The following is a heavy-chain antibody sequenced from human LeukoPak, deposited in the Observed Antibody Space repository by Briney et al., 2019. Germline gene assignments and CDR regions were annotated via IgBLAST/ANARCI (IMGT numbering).Heavy chain of an antibody. Sequence: GGSLRLSCAASGFTFSSYAMSWVRQAPGKGLEWVSHIHYSPGYTYYADSVKGRFTISRDNSKNTLYLQMDSLRAEDTAIYYCAKGYTGAWYDFDYWGQGTLVTVSS. CDR3: AKGYTGAWYDFDY. CDR2: IHYSPGYT. CDR1: GFTFSSYA. D-gene: IGHD6-19*01. V-gene: IGHV3-23*01. J-gene: IGHJ4*02.